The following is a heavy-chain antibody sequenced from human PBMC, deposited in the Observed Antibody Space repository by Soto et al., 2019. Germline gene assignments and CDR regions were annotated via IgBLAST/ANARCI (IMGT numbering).Heavy chain of an antibody. CDR2: IYYSGST. CDR3: ASYYYDSSGYYLDYGMDV. J-gene: IGHJ6*02. V-gene: IGHV4-30-4*01. D-gene: IGHD3-22*01. CDR1: GGSISSGDYY. Sequence: SETLSLTCTVSGGSISSGDYYWSWIRQPPGKGLEWIGYIYYSGSTYYNPSLKCRVTISVDTSKNQFSLKLSSVTAADTAVYYCASYYYDSSGYYLDYGMDVWGQGTTVTVSS.